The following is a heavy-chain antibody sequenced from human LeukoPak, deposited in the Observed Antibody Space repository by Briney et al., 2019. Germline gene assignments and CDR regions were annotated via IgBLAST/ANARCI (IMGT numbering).Heavy chain of an antibody. J-gene: IGHJ5*02. CDR1: GYTFTSYA. Sequence: ASVKVSCKASGYTFTSYAMNWVRQAPGQGLEWMGWINTNTGNPTYAQGFTGRFVFSLDTSVSTAYLQISSLKAEDTAVYYCARLEGSQAAAGPNWFDPWGQGTLVIVSS. CDR3: ARLEGSQAAAGPNWFDP. V-gene: IGHV7-4-1*02. D-gene: IGHD6-13*01. CDR2: INTNTGNP.